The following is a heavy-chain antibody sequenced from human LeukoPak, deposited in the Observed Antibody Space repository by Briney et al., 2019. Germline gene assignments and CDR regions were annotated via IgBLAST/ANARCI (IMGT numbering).Heavy chain of an antibody. CDR1: GYSFTNYW. CDR2: VYPGDSDT. CDR3: ARHIVVVTAIDAFDI. V-gene: IGHV5-51*01. D-gene: IGHD2-21*02. J-gene: IGHJ3*02. Sequence: KPGESLKISCKGSGYSFTNYWIGWVRQMPGKGLEWMGIVYPGDSDTRYSPSFQGQVTISADKSISTAYLQWSSLKASDTAMYYCARHIVVVTAIDAFDIWGQGTMVTVSS.